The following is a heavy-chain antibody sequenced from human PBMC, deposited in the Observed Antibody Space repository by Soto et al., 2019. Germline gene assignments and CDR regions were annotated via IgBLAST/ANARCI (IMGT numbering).Heavy chain of an antibody. Sequence: KTSETLSLTCAVSGGSISGGGFSWSWIRQPPGKGLEWIGYILHTGGTQYNPSLKSRVSTSVDKSKNQFSLHLTSVTAADTAVYYCARLQFGEGFDYWGQGALVTVSS. CDR1: GGSISGGGFS. CDR3: ARLQFGEGFDY. V-gene: IGHV4-30-2*01. J-gene: IGHJ4*02. D-gene: IGHD3-10*01. CDR2: ILHTGGT.